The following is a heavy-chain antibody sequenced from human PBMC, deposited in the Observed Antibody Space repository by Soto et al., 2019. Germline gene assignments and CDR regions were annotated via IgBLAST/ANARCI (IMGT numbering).Heavy chain of an antibody. V-gene: IGHV1-18*01. CDR3: ARAGAVPGSAVGWFDT. J-gene: IGHJ5*02. CDR1: GYTFTSFG. CDR2: ISAYNGIT. Sequence: ASVKVSCKASGYTFTSFGISWVRQAPGQGLQWMGWISAYNGITNYAQHLQGRVTMTTDTSTSTAYMELRTLRSDDTAVYYCARAGAVPGSAVGWFDTWGQGTLVTVSS. D-gene: IGHD6-19*01.